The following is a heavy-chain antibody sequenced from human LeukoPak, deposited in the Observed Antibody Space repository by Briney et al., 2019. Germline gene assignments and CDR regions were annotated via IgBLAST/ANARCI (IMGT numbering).Heavy chain of an antibody. CDR2: INPNSGGT. V-gene: IGHV1-2*02. CDR1: GYTFTGYY. Sequence: ASVKVSCKASGYTFTGYYMHWVRQAPGQGLEWMGWINPNSGGTNYAQKFQGRVTMTRDTSISTAYMELSRLRSDDTAAYYCARDGMRLRYFDWSSAPDYWGQGTLVTVSS. D-gene: IGHD3-9*01. J-gene: IGHJ4*02. CDR3: ARDGMRLRYFDWSSAPDY.